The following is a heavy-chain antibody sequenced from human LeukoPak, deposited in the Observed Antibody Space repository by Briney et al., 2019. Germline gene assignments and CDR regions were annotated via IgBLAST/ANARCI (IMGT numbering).Heavy chain of an antibody. D-gene: IGHD6-19*01. V-gene: IGHV5-51*01. CDR2: IYLGDSDP. CDR1: GYSFSSYW. J-gene: IGHJ4*02. Sequence: GESLKISCKGSGYSFSSYWIAWVRQMPGKGLEWMGIIYLGDSDPRHSPSFQGQFTISADKSISTAYLQWSSLKASDTATYYCARSGGSGWDEGFDYWGQGTLVTVSS. CDR3: ARSGGSGWDEGFDY.